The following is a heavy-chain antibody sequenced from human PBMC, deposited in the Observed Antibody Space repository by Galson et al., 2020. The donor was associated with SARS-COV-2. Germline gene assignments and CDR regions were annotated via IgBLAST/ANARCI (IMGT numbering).Heavy chain of an antibody. V-gene: IGHV4-34*01. CDR3: ARDDEVGNYWYFDL. CDR2: INHSGST. Sequence: PSETLSLTCAVYGGSFSGYYWSWIRQPPGKGLEWIGEINHSGSTNYNPSLKSRVTISVDTSKNQFSLKLSSVTAADTAVYYCARDDEVGNYWYFDLWGRGTLVTVSS. D-gene: IGHD1-26*01. CDR1: GGSFSGYY. J-gene: IGHJ2*01.